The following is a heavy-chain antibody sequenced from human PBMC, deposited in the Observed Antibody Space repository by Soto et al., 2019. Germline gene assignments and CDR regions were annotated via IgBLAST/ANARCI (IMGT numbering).Heavy chain of an antibody. CDR2: INPAGTI. CDR1: NLSCSGYY. V-gene: IGHV4-34*01. CDR3: ATPRKNYYYYGMDV. Sequence: XETLSLTCRVYNLSCSGYYGTWVRQPPGKGLEWIGEINPAGTITYNPSLRSRVTISVDTSKSQFSLKLTSVTAADTAVYYCATPRKNYYYYGMDVWGQGTTVTVSS. J-gene: IGHJ6*02.